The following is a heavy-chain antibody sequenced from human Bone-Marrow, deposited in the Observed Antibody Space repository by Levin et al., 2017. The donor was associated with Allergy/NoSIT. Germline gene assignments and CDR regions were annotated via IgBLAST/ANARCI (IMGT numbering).Heavy chain of an antibody. CDR3: ARDRDYYDSSGYDIVYYGMDV. D-gene: IGHD3-22*01. Sequence: SETLSLTCTVSGASISSNDYYWSWIRQPPGKGLEWIGYIYSSGNTHYNPSLKSRVTMSLDASKNQISLKLNSVTAADTAVYYCARDRDYYDSSGYDIVYYGMDVWGQGTTITVSS. CDR2: IYSSGNT. J-gene: IGHJ6*02. CDR1: GASISSNDYY. V-gene: IGHV4-30-4*01.